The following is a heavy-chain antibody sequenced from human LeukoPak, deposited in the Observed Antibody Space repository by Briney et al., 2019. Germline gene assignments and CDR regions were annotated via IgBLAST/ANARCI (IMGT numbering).Heavy chain of an antibody. J-gene: IGHJ4*02. D-gene: IGHD4-17*01. CDR2: ISISSSYI. CDR1: GFTFIIYS. Sequence: GGSLRPSCAASGFTFIIYSMNWVRQPPGKGLEWVSSISISSSYIYYADSVKGQFTLSRDNPKNSPYMQMNSLRAEDTGVYYCARESYGDAYGCFYWGQGTLVTVSS. CDR3: ARESYGDAYGCFY. V-gene: IGHV3-21*01.